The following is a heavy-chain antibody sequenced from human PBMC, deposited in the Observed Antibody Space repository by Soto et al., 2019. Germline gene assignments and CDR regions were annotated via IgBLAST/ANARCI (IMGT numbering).Heavy chain of an antibody. CDR1: GFTFSSYV. Sequence: GGSLRLSCAASGFTFSSYVMSWVRQTPGKGLDWVSAISGSGGGTYYADSVKGRFTISRDNSKNTLYLQMNSLRAEDTAVYYCAKGYSSSWYFFDYWGPGTLVTVSS. CDR2: ISGSGGGT. CDR3: AKGYSSSWYFFDY. D-gene: IGHD6-6*01. J-gene: IGHJ4*02. V-gene: IGHV3-23*01.